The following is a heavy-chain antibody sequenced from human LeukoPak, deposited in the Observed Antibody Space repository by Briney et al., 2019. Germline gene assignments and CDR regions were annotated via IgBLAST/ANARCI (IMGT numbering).Heavy chain of an antibody. Sequence: GGSLRLSCAASGFTFSSYAMHWVRQAPGKGLEWVAVISYDGSNKYYADSVKGRFTISRDNSKNTLYLQMNSLRAEDTAVYYCARNARPTIIVVVITQCYMDVWGKGTTVTVSS. J-gene: IGHJ6*03. D-gene: IGHD3-22*01. V-gene: IGHV3-30-3*01. CDR2: ISYDGSNK. CDR3: ARNARPTIIVVVITQCYMDV. CDR1: GFTFSSYA.